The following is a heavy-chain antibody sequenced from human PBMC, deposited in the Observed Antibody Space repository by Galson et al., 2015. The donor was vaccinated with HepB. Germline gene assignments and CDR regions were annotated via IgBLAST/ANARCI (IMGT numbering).Heavy chain of an antibody. V-gene: IGHV3-33*01. Sequence: SLRLSCAASGFTFSSYGMHWVRQAPGKGLEWVAVIWYDGSNKYYADSVKGRFTISRDNSKNTLYLQMNSLRAEDTAVYYCARGSYYGSGTGRVWYFDYWGQGTLVTVSS. D-gene: IGHD3-10*01. J-gene: IGHJ4*02. CDR1: GFTFSSYG. CDR3: ARGSYYGSGTGRVWYFDY. CDR2: IWYDGSNK.